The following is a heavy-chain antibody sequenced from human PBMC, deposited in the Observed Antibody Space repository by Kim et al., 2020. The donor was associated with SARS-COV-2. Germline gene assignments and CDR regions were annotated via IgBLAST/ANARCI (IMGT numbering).Heavy chain of an antibody. J-gene: IGHJ4*02. Sequence: SLKIRVTISVDTSKKQFSLKLSSVTAADTAVYYCARTRITMIVVVTHFDYWGQGTLVTVSS. V-gene: IGHV4-31*02. CDR3: ARTRITMIVVVTHFDY. D-gene: IGHD3-22*01.